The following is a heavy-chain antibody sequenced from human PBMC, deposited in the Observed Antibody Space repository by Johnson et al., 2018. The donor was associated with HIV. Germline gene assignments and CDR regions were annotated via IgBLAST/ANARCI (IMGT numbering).Heavy chain of an antibody. V-gene: IGHV3-53*01. CDR2: IYSGGST. CDR1: GFTVSSNY. J-gene: IGHJ3*02. Sequence: EKLVESGGGLIQPGGSLRLSCAASGFTVSSNYMSWVRQAPGKGLEWVSVIYSGGSTYYADSVKGRFSISRDNAKNSLYLQMNSLRAEDTAVYYCARDRGYWDAFDIWGQGTMVIVSS. CDR3: ARDRGYWDAFDI. D-gene: IGHD3-22*01.